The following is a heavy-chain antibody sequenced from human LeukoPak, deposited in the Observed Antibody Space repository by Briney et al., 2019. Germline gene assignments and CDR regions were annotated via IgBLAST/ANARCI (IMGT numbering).Heavy chain of an antibody. V-gene: IGHV4-59*01. CDR1: GGSISSYY. Sequence: SETLSLTCTVSGGSISSYYWSWIRQPPGKGLEWIGYIYYSGSTNYNPSLKSRVTISVDTSKNQFSLKLSSVTAADTAVYYCARQYSSSWITFDIWGQGTMVTVSS. CDR2: IYYSGST. D-gene: IGHD6-13*01. J-gene: IGHJ3*02. CDR3: ARQYSSSWITFDI.